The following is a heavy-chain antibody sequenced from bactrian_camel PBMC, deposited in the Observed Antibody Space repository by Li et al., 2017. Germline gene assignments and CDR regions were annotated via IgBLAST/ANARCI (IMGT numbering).Heavy chain of an antibody. Sequence: HVQLVESGGGSAQAGGSLRLSCKFSGDIYRRFCMGWFRQFPGEEREGVATIYTGGGTTYYADSVKGRFTTSQDNARDTVYLQMNSLKPEDTAMYYCAARSSIGDYCALHYQYNAWGQGTQVTVS. J-gene: IGHJ4*01. D-gene: IGHD3*01. CDR3: AARSSIGDYCALHYQYNA. CDR1: GDIYRRFC. CDR2: IYTGGGTT. V-gene: IGHV3S1*01.